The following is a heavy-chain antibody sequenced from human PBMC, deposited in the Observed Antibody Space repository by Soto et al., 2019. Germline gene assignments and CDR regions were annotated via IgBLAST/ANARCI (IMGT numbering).Heavy chain of an antibody. CDR3: AREAPYCTSATCPKFYDMDV. CDR1: GGTFGGYA. CDR2: IIPILNSP. V-gene: IGHV1-69*13. D-gene: IGHD2-2*01. Sequence: SVKVSCKASGGTFGGYAITWVRRAPGQGLEWLGGIIPILNSPAYAQKFQARVVITADEVTNTAYMELNSLRFDDTAVYYCAREAPYCTSATCPKFYDMDVWGQGXTVTVYS. J-gene: IGHJ6*02.